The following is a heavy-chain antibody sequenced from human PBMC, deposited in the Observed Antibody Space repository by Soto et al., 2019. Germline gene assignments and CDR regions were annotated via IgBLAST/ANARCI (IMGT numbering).Heavy chain of an antibody. CDR3: AKDLVGSNADYYDY. V-gene: IGHV3-23*01. CDR1: GFTFTTYA. D-gene: IGHD2-15*01. CDR2: ISGSGGST. Sequence: GALRLSCAASGFTFTTYAMSWVRQAPGKGLEWVSIISGSGGSTYYADSVKGRFTISRENSKNTLYLQMNSLRAEDAAVYYCAKDLVGSNADYYDYWGQGTLVTVSS. J-gene: IGHJ4*02.